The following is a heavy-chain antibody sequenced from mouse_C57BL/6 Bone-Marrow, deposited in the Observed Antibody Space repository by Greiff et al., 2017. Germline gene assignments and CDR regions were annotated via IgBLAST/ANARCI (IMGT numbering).Heavy chain of an antibody. J-gene: IGHJ4*01. CDR2: ISDGGSYT. Sequence: GMLVESGGGLVKPGGSLKLSCAASGFTFSSYAMSWVRQTPEKRLDWVATISDGGSYTYYPDNVKGRFTISRDNAKNNLYLQMSHLKSEDTAMYYCARVNDAMDYWGQGTSVTVSS. V-gene: IGHV5-4*03. CDR3: ARVNDAMDY. CDR1: GFTFSSYA.